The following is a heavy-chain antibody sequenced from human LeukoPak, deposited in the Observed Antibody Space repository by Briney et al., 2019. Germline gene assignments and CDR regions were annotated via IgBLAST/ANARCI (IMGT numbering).Heavy chain of an antibody. CDR3: ARDSSYGFFDY. J-gene: IGHJ4*02. V-gene: IGHV4-59*01. D-gene: IGHD3-16*01. CDR2: IYYSGST. Sequence: SETLSRTCTVSGGSISSYYLSWLRQPPGKGLEWMGYIYYSGSTNYNPSLKSRVTISVDTSKNQFSLKLSSVTAADTAVYYCARDSSYGFFDYWGQGTLVTVSS. CDR1: GGSISSYY.